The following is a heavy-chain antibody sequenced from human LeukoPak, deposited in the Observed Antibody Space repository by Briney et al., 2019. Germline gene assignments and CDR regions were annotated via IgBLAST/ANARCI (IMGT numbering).Heavy chain of an antibody. V-gene: IGHV4-59*01. D-gene: IGHD3-3*01. CDR3: PSSLYYDFWSGSLDY. CDR2: IYYSGST. J-gene: IGHJ4*02. CDR1: GGSISSYY. Sequence: PSETLSLTCTVSGGSISSYYWSWIRQPPGKGLEWIGYIYYSGSTNYNPSLKSRVTISVDTSKNQFSLKLSSVTAADTAVYYCPSSLYYDFWSGSLDYWGQGTLVTVSS.